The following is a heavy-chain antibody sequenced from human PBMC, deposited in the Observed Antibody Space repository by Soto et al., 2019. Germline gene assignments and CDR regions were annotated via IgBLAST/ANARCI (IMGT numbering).Heavy chain of an antibody. CDR3: ARARAIFGVVIQFYYGMDV. V-gene: IGHV4-34*01. J-gene: IGHJ6*02. Sequence: SETLSLTCAVYGGSFSGYYWSWIRQPPGKGMEWIGEINHSGSTNYNPSLKSRVTISVDTSKNQFSLKLSSVTAADTAVYYCARARAIFGVVIQFYYGMDVWGQGTTVTVSS. D-gene: IGHD3-3*01. CDR1: GGSFSGYY. CDR2: INHSGST.